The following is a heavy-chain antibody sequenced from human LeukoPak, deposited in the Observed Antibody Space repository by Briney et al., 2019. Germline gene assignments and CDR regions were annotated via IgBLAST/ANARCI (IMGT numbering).Heavy chain of an antibody. D-gene: IGHD3-3*02. CDR3: ARGPNLYWHLSGLIRDYYYYMDV. J-gene: IGHJ6*03. V-gene: IGHV1-18*01. CDR1: GCTFTSYG. CDR2: ISAYNGNT. Sequence: ASVKVSCKASGCTFTSYGISWVRQAPGQGLEWMGWISAYNGNTNYAQKLQGRVTMTTDISTSTAYMELSSLRTDDTAVYYCARGPNLYWHLSGLIRDYYYYMDVWGKGTTVTVSS.